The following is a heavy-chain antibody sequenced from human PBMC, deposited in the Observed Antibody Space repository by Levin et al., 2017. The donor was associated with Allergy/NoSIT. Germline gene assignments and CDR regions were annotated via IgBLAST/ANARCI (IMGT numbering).Heavy chain of an antibody. Sequence: SETLSLTCTVSGGSISSGSYYWSWIRQPAGKGLEWIGRIYTSGSTNYNPSLKSRVTISVDTSKNQFSLKLSSVTAADTAVYYCARAVSSDGFGEFLFDYWGQGTLVTVSS. D-gene: IGHD3-10*01. CDR3: ARAVSSDGFGEFLFDY. V-gene: IGHV4-61*02. CDR1: GGSISSGSYY. CDR2: IYTSGST. J-gene: IGHJ4*02.